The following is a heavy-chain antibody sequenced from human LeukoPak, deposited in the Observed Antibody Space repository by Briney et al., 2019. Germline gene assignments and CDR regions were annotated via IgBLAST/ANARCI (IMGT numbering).Heavy chain of an antibody. J-gene: IGHJ4*02. CDR1: GASIRSSGSF. Sequence: SGTLSLTCAVSGASIRSSGSFWGWFRQPPGKGLELLGTISHSGTTYYNPSLKSRVTISVETSKNQFSLKLSSVTAADTAVYYCARDGRFPPEVLPRYFDYWGQGTLVTVSS. CDR2: ISHSGTT. V-gene: IGHV4-39*07. CDR3: ARDGRFPPEVLPRYFDY. D-gene: IGHD1-26*01.